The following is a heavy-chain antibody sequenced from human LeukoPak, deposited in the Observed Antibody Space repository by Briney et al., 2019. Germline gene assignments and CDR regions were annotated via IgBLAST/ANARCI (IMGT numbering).Heavy chain of an antibody. CDR1: GYSFTGYY. D-gene: IGHD1/OR15-1a*01. CDR2: INPNSGGT. CDR3: ARDFPTSSAFDI. V-gene: IGHV1-2*02. J-gene: IGHJ3*02. Sequence: SVKVSCKASGYSFTGYYMHWVRQAPGQGLEGMGWINPNSGGTNYAQKFRGKVTMTRDTSISTAYMEMSRLRSDDTAVYYCARDFPTSSAFDIWGQGTLVTVSS.